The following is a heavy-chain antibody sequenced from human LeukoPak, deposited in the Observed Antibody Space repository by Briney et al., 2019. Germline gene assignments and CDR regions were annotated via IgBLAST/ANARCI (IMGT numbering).Heavy chain of an antibody. CDR3: ARGGKIVLMVYAKASDI. Sequence: KSSETLSLTCAVYGGSFSGYYWSWIRQPPGKGLEWIGEINHSGSTNYNPSLKSRVTISVDTSKNQFSLKLSSVTAADTAVYYCARGGKIVLMVYAKASDIWGQGTMVTVSS. CDR2: INHSGST. J-gene: IGHJ3*02. D-gene: IGHD2-8*01. V-gene: IGHV4-34*01. CDR1: GGSFSGYY.